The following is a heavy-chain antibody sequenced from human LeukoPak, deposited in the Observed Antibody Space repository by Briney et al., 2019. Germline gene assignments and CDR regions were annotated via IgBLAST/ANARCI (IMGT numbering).Heavy chain of an antibody. Sequence: ASVKVSCKASGYTFASYAMNWVRQAPGQGLEWMGWINTNTGNPTYAQGFTGRLVFSLDTSVSTAYLQISSLKAEDTAVYYCARASPSSGYLYYFDYWGQGTLVTVSS. CDR2: INTNTGNP. D-gene: IGHD3-22*01. V-gene: IGHV7-4-1*02. CDR1: GYTFASYA. CDR3: ARASPSSGYLYYFDY. J-gene: IGHJ4*02.